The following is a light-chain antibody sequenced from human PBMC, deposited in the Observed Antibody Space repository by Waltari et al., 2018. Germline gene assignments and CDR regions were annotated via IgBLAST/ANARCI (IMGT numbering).Light chain of an antibody. V-gene: IGKV3-20*01. CDR1: QSLSRY. J-gene: IGKJ1*01. CDR2: GAS. Sequence: SCRASQSLSRYLAWYQQKPGQAPRLLIYGASNRATGIPPRFSGSGSGTDFSLTISGLEPEDSAVYYCQHHFRLPATFGQGTKVEIK. CDR3: QHHFRLPAT.